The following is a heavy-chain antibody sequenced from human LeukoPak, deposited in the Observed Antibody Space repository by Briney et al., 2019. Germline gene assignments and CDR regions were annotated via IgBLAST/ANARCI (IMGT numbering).Heavy chain of an antibody. CDR3: ARGSGGY. V-gene: IGHV3-7*04. J-gene: IGHJ4*02. CDR2: IKPDGSEK. Sequence: PGGSLRLSCAASGLTFSGYWMNWVRQAPGKGLEWVANIKPDGSEKYYVDSVKGRFTISRDNAKNSLYLQMTSLRAEDTAVYYCARGSGGYSGQGTLVTVSS. D-gene: IGHD4-23*01. CDR1: GLTFSGYW.